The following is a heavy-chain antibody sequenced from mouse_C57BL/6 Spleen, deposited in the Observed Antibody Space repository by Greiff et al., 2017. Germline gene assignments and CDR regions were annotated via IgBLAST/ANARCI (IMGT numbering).Heavy chain of an antibody. J-gene: IGHJ4*01. V-gene: IGHV1-18*01. Sequence: EVQLQQSGPELVKPGASVTIPCKASGYTFTDYNMDWVKQSHGKSLEWIGAINPNNGGTIYNQKFKGKATLTVDKSSSTAYMELRILTSAATAVDYCARRYYGNYRNYYAMDYWGQGTSVTVAS. CDR2: INPNNGGT. D-gene: IGHD2-1*01. CDR3: ARRYYGNYRNYYAMDY. CDR1: GYTFTDYN.